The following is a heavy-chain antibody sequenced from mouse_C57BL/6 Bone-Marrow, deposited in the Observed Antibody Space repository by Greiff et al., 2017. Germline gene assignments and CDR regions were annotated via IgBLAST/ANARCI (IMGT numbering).Heavy chain of an antibody. CDR3: ARGWLLGYAMDD. Sequence: QVQLQQSGAELVKPGASVKISCKASGYAFSSYWMNWVKQRPGKGLEWIGQIYPGDGDTNYNGKFKGKATLTADKSSSTSYMQRSSLASTDSAVYVGARGWLLGYAMDDWGQGTSVTVSS. J-gene: IGHJ4*01. CDR1: GYAFSSYW. V-gene: IGHV1-80*01. D-gene: IGHD2-3*01. CDR2: IYPGDGDT.